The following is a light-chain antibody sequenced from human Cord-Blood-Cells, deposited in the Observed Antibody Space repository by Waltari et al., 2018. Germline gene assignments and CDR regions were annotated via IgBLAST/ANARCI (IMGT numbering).Light chain of an antibody. CDR3: SSYTSSSTLV. CDR2: EVS. Sequence: QSALTQPASASGSPGQSLTISCTGTTSDVGAYNYVSWYQQHPGKAPKLMIYEVSNRPSGVSNRFSGSKSGNTAFLTISGLQAEDEADYYCSSYTSSSTLVFGGGTKLTVL. J-gene: IGLJ2*01. V-gene: IGLV2-14*01. CDR1: TSDVGAYNY.